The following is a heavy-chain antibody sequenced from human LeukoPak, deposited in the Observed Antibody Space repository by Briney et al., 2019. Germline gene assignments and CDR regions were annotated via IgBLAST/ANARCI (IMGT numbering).Heavy chain of an antibody. V-gene: IGHV5-51*01. CDR2: IYPGDSDT. J-gene: IGHJ4*02. D-gene: IGHD3-22*01. CDR3: ARHISSPLAPSSRYYYDSSGEDY. CDR1: GSSFTSYW. Sequence: GESLKISCKGSGSSFTSYWIGWVRQMPGKGLEWMGIIYPGDSDTRYSPSFQGQVTISADKSISTAYLQWSSLKASDTAMYYCARHISSPLAPSSRYYYDSSGEDYWGQGTLVTVSS.